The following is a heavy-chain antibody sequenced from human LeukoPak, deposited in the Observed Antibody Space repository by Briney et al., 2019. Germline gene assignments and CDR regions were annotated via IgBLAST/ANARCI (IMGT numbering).Heavy chain of an antibody. V-gene: IGHV4-39*07. Sequence: PSETLSLTCTVSGGSISSSSYYWGWIRQPPGKGLEWIGSIYYSGSTYYNPSLKSRVTISVDTSKNQFSLKLSSVTAADTAVYYCARGPYYDFWSGYPTVYYYYYMDVWGKGTTVTVSS. D-gene: IGHD3-3*01. CDR1: GGSISSSSYY. CDR3: ARGPYYDFWSGYPTVYYYYYMDV. CDR2: IYYSGST. J-gene: IGHJ6*03.